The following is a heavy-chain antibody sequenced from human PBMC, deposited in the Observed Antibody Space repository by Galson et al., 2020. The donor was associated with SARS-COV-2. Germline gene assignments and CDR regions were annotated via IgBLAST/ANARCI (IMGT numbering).Heavy chain of an antibody. D-gene: IGHD3-3*01. CDR1: GGSISSSSYY. CDR3: ARDGRSITIFGVVTRDALDI. Sequence: SETLSLTCTVSGGSISSSSYYWGWIRQPPGKGLEWIGSIYYSGSTYYNPSLKSRVTISVDTSKNQFSLKLSSVTAADTAVYYCARDGRSITIFGVVTRDALDIWGQGTMVTVSS. J-gene: IGHJ3*02. V-gene: IGHV4-39*07. CDR2: IYYSGST.